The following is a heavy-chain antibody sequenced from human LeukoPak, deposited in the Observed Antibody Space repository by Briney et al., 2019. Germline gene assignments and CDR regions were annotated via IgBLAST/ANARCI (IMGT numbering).Heavy chain of an antibody. J-gene: IGHJ4*02. Sequence: GSLRLSCAASGFTFSRNAMNWVRQAPGKGLEWVSFISSSSNYMSYADSVKGRFTISRDNAKNSLYLQMNSLRAEDTALYYCAKEYSSSWYGLDYWGQGTLVTVSS. CDR1: GFTFSRNA. D-gene: IGHD6-13*01. CDR3: AKEYSSSWYGLDY. CDR2: ISSSSNYM. V-gene: IGHV3-21*04.